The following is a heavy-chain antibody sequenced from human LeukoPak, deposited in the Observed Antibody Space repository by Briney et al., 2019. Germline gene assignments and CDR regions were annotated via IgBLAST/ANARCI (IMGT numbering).Heavy chain of an antibody. V-gene: IGHV3-21*01. D-gene: IGHD4-17*01. CDR1: AFTFSSYG. CDR3: ARDQKYGDYHYYYGMDV. CDR2: ISSSSSYI. J-gene: IGHJ6*02. Sequence: GGSLRLSCAASAFTFSSYGMNWVRQAPGKGLEWVSSISSSSSYIYYADSVKGRFTISRDNAKNSLYLQMNSLRAEDTAVYYCARDQKYGDYHYYYGMDVWGQGTTVTVSS.